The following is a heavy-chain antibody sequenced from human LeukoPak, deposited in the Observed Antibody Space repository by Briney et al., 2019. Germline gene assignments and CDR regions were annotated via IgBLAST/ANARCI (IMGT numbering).Heavy chain of an antibody. CDR2: IYYSGST. V-gene: IGHV4-39*01. D-gene: IGHD5-18*01. CDR1: GGSISSSSYY. J-gene: IGHJ5*02. CDR3: ARGPGGYSFWFDP. Sequence: SETLSLTCTVSGGSISSSSYYWGWIRQPPGKGLEWIGSIYYSGSTYYNPSLKSRVTISVDTSKNQFSPKLSSVTAADTAVYYCARGPGGYSFWFDPWGQGTLVTVSS.